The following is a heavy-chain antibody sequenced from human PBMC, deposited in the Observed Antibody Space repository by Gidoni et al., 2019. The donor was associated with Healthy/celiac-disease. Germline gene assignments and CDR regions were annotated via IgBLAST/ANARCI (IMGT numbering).Heavy chain of an antibody. J-gene: IGHJ4*02. CDR3: AKYRRITMVQGVPAGLVFDY. D-gene: IGHD3-10*01. Sequence: EVQLLASGGGLVQPGGSLRLSCAASGFTFSTYAMSWVRQAPGKGMEWVSAISGSGGSTYYADSVKGRFTISRDNSKNTLYLQMNSLRAEDTAVYYCAKYRRITMVQGVPAGLVFDYWGQGTLVTVSS. CDR2: ISGSGGST. CDR1: GFTFSTYA. V-gene: IGHV3-23*01.